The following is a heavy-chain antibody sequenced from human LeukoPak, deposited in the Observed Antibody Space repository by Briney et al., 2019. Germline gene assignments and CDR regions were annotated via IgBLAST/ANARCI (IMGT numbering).Heavy chain of an antibody. CDR1: GFTFSDYY. Sequence: PGGSLRLSCAASGFTFSDYYMSWIRQAPGKGLEWVSYISSSGSTIYYADSVKGRFTISRDNAKNSLYLQVNSLRAEDTAVYYCARAATTMVRGVVTYFDYWGQGTLVTVSS. CDR3: ARAATTMVRGVVTYFDY. J-gene: IGHJ4*02. V-gene: IGHV3-11*01. D-gene: IGHD3-10*01. CDR2: ISSSGSTI.